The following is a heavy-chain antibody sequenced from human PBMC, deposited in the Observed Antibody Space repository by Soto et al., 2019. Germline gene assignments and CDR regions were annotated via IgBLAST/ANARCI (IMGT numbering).Heavy chain of an antibody. J-gene: IGHJ6*02. CDR1: GGTFSSYA. V-gene: IGHV1-69*13. D-gene: IGHD3-3*01. CDR3: VSSYDFWSGCYPYYYGMDV. CDR2: IIPIFGTA. Sequence: SVKVSCKASGGTFSSYAISWVRQAPGQGLEWMGGIIPIFGTANYAQKFQGRVTITADESTSTAYMELSSLSSEDTAVYYCVSSYDFWSGCYPYYYGMDVWGQGTTVTVSS.